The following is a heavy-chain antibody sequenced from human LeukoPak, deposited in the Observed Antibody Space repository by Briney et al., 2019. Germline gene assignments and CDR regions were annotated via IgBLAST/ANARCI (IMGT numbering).Heavy chain of an antibody. CDR3: ARDVSRAGHDY. Sequence: PGGSLRLSCAASGFTFSSYAMHWVRQAPGKGLEWVAVISYDGSNKYYADSVKGRFTISRDNSKNTLYLQMNSLRAEDTAVYYCARDVSRAGHDYWGQGTLVTVSS. CDR2: ISYDGSNK. J-gene: IGHJ4*02. D-gene: IGHD5/OR15-5a*01. CDR1: GFTFSSYA. V-gene: IGHV3-30*04.